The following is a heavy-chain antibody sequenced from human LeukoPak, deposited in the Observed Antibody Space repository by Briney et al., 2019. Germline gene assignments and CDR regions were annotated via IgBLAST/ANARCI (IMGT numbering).Heavy chain of an antibody. Sequence: GGYLRLSCAASGFTFSSYEMNWVRQAPGKGLEWVSYISSRGTTIYYADSVKGRFTISRDNAKNSLYLQMNSLRAEDTAVYYCARDGSLAGGDYWGQGTLVTVSS. D-gene: IGHD1-26*01. J-gene: IGHJ4*02. V-gene: IGHV3-48*03. CDR3: ARDGSLAGGDY. CDR1: GFTFSSYE. CDR2: ISSRGTTI.